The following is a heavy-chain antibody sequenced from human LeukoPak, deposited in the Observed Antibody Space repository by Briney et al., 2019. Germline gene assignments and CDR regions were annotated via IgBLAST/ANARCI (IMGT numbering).Heavy chain of an antibody. CDR1: GFTFSSCG. J-gene: IGHJ3*02. CDR2: IWYDGSNK. V-gene: IGHV3-33*08. Sequence: QSGGSLRLSCAASGFTFSSCGMHWVRQAPGKGLEWVAVIWYDGSNKYYADSVKGRFTISRDNSKNTLYLQMNSLRAEDTAVYYCARDSFSLSSSWYGAFDIWGQGTMVTVSS. D-gene: IGHD6-13*01. CDR3: ARDSFSLSSSWYGAFDI.